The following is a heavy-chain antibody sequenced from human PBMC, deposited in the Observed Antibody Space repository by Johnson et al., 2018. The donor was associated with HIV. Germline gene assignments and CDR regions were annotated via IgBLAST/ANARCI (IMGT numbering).Heavy chain of an antibody. V-gene: IGHV3-9*01. CDR2: ISWNSDNI. D-gene: IGHD5-12*01. Sequence: VQLVESGGGLVQPGRSLRLSCVASGFTLEDYGMHWVRQPPGRGLEWVTGISWNSDNIDYVDSVKGRFTISRDNAKNSLYLQMNSLRAEDTAVYYCTTESGYSGYDLQLGAFDIWGQGTMVTVSS. CDR1: GFTLEDYG. J-gene: IGHJ3*02. CDR3: TTESGYSGYDLQLGAFDI.